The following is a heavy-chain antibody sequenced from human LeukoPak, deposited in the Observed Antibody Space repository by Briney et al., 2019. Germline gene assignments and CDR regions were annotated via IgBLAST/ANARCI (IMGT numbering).Heavy chain of an antibody. Sequence: PGGSLRLSCAASGFTFGSCWMNWVRQAPGKGLEWVAYIKQDGSKKSYVDSVKGRFTISRDNAKNSLYLQMNSLRAEDTAIYYCTRVGYIDEGIDYWGQGTLVTVSS. CDR2: IKQDGSKK. CDR1: GFTFGSCW. J-gene: IGHJ4*02. CDR3: TRVGYIDEGIDY. V-gene: IGHV3-7*04. D-gene: IGHD5-24*01.